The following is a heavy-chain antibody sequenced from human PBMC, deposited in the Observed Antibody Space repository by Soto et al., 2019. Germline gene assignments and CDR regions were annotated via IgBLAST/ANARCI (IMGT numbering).Heavy chain of an antibody. V-gene: IGHV1-18*04. CDR3: ARVVDSYGFDWYFDL. CDR1: GYTFTSYG. CDR2: ISAYNGNT. Sequence: QVQLVQSGAEVKKPVASVKVSCKASGYTFTSYGISWVRQAPGQGLEWMGWISAYNGNTNYAQKLQGRVTMTTDTSTSTAYMELRSLRSDDTAVYYCARVVDSYGFDWYFDLWGRGTLVTVSS. J-gene: IGHJ2*01. D-gene: IGHD5-18*01.